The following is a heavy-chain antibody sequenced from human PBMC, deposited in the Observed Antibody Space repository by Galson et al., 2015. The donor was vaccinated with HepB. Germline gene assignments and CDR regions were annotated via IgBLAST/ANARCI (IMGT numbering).Heavy chain of an antibody. V-gene: IGHV1-8*01. CDR1: GYNFAGYD. CDR2: MNPNSGNT. J-gene: IGHJ4*02. Sequence: SVKVSCKASGYNFAGYDINWVRQAPGQGLEWMGWMNPNSGNTGYAQKFQGRVTMTKDTSISTAYMELSSLRSGDTAVYYCARGYGGSIGARYFDYWGEGTLVTVSS. CDR3: ARGYGGSIGARYFDY. D-gene: IGHD4/OR15-4a*01.